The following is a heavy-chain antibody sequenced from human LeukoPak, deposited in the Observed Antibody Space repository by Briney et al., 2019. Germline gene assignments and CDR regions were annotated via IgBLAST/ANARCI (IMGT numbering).Heavy chain of an antibody. CDR2: IYYNGNT. V-gene: IGHV4-59*01. CDR1: NGSISDDY. Sequence: PSETLSLTCIISNGSISDDYWSWIRQPPGKGLEWIGYIYYNGNTNYNPSLKSRVTISVDRSKNQFSLKLSSLTAADTAVYYCARSAAGLQYYFDYWGQGTLVTVSS. J-gene: IGHJ4*02. D-gene: IGHD3-3*01. CDR3: ARSAAGLQYYFDY.